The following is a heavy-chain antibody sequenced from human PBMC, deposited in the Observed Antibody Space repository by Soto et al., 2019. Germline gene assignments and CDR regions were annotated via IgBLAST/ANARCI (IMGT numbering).Heavy chain of an antibody. CDR1: GYAFHKYG. CDR2: ISAFNDYT. D-gene: IGHD6-13*01. J-gene: IGHJ3*01. Sequence: ASVKVSCKASGYAFHKYGFNWVRQAPGQGLEWMGRISAFNDYTNLAQKFQGRVTLTTDASTNTAYMELQLLRSDDTATYYCARGRGVVIPAGTPDAFEVWGQGTKVTVSS. V-gene: IGHV1-18*01. CDR3: ARGRGVVIPAGTPDAFEV.